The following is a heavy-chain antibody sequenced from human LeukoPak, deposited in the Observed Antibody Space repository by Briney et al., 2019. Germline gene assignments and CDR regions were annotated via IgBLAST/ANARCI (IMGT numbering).Heavy chain of an antibody. Sequence: PGGSLRLSXVVSGFTFSSYAMSWVRQAPGKGLEWVSTISGSSTYYADSVKGQFTISRDNSKNTLSLQMNSLRADDTAVYDCEKAGAGTEKYLNNWGQETLVTSSS. CDR1: GFTFSSYA. D-gene: IGHD1-26*01. J-gene: IGHJ4*02. CDR2: ISGSST. CDR3: EKAGAGTEKYLNN. V-gene: IGHV3-23*01.